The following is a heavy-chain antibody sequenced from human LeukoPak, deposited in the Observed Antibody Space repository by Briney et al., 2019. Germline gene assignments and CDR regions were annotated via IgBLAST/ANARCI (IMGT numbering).Heavy chain of an antibody. CDR2: INPNSGGT. CDR1: GYTFTSYY. V-gene: IGHV1-2*02. CDR3: AGREDSSGDFDY. Sequence: ASVKVSCKASGYTFTSYYMHWVRQAPGQGLEWMGWINPNSGGTNYAQKFQGRVTMTRDTSISTAYMELSRLRSDDTAVYYCAGREDSSGDFDYWGQGTLVTVSS. J-gene: IGHJ4*02. D-gene: IGHD6-19*01.